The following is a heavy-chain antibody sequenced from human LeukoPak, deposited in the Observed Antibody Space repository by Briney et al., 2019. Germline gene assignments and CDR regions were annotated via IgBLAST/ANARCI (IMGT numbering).Heavy chain of an antibody. D-gene: IGHD4-23*01. V-gene: IGHV4-39*01. CDR2: IYYSGST. J-gene: IGHJ5*02. CDR3: ARSNSYVNWFDP. Sequence: SETLSLTCTVSGGSISSNNYYWGWIRQPPGKGLEWLGSIYYSGSTYYNPSLESRVTISVDTSKNQFSLKLSSVTAADTAVYYCARSNSYVNWFDPWGQGTLVTVSS. CDR1: GGSISSNNYY.